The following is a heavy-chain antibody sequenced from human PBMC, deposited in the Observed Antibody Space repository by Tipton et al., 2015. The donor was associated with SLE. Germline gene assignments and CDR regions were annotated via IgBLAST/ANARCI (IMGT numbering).Heavy chain of an antibody. CDR2: ISYTGIT. J-gene: IGHJ4*02. Sequence: GLVKPSETLSLICTVSGGSINNYYWSWIRQPPGKGLEWIGYISYTGITYYNASLKSRVTISLDTSRHQFSLNLNSLTAADTAVYYCVRLRSKVLIDYWGQGTLVTVSS. CDR3: VRLRSKVLIDY. V-gene: IGHV4-59*01. D-gene: IGHD2-8*01. CDR1: GGSINNYY.